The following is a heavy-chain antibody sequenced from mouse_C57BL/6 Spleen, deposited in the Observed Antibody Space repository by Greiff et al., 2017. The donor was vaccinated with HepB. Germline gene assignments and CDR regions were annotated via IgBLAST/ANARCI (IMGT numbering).Heavy chain of an antibody. CDR2: IYPGDGDT. J-gene: IGHJ3*01. CDR1: GYAFSSSW. CDR3: ARRLGEGWFAY. D-gene: IGHD4-1*01. V-gene: IGHV1-82*01. Sequence: VKLMESGPELVKPGASVKISCKASGYAFSSSWMNWVKQRPGKGLEWIGRIYPGDGDTNYNGKFKGKATLTADKSSSTAYMQLSSLTSEDSAVYFCARRLGEGWFAYWGQGTLVTVSA.